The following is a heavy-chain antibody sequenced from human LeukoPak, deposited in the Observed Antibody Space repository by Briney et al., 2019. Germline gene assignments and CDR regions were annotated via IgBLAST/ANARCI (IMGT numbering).Heavy chain of an antibody. CDR3: AKASGIAAAVDY. CDR1: GYSISSGYY. J-gene: IGHJ4*02. V-gene: IGHV4-38-2*02. CDR2: IYHSGST. D-gene: IGHD6-13*01. Sequence: PSETLSLTCTVSGYSISSGYYWGWIRQPPGKGLEWIGSIYHSGSTYYNPSLKSRVTISVDTSKNQFSLKLSSVTAADTAVYYCAKASGIAAAVDYWGQGTLVTVSS.